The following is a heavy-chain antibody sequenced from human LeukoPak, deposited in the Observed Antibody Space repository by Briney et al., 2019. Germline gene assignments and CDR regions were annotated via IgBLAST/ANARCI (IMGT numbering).Heavy chain of an antibody. J-gene: IGHJ4*02. CDR3: AREIMVRGVIIYFDY. D-gene: IGHD3-10*01. CDR2: IIPIFGTA. CDR1: GGTFSSYA. V-gene: IGHV1-69*05. Sequence: SVKVSCKASGGTFSSYAISWVRQAPGQGLEWMGGIIPIFGTANYAQKFQGRVTINTDESTSTAYMELSSLRSEDTAVYYCAREIMVRGVIIYFDYWGQGTLVTVSS.